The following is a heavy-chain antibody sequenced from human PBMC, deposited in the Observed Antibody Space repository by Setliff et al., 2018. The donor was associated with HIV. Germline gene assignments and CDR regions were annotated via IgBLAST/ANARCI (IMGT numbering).Heavy chain of an antibody. CDR1: GFTFTTYA. CDR3: ARSRAAGFDY. V-gene: IGHV3-30*04. CDR2: ISIYDGSEK. Sequence: PGGSLRLSCAASGFTFTTYAMHWVRQAPGKGLEWVAVISIYDGSEKYYADSVKGRFTISRDNAKNSLYLQMNSLRAEDTAVYYCARSRAAGFDYWGQGTLVTVSS. D-gene: IGHD6-13*01. J-gene: IGHJ4*02.